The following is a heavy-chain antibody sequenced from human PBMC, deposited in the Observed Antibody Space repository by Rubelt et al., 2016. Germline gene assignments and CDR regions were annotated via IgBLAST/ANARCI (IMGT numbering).Heavy chain of an antibody. CDR2: IWYDGSNK. J-gene: IGHJ4*02. V-gene: IGHV3-33*01. CDR3: ASATEYYFDY. D-gene: IGHD1-26*01. Sequence: GKGLEWVAVIWYDGSNKYYADSVKGRFTISRDNSKNSLYLQMNSLRAEDTAVYYCASATEYYFDYWGQGTLVTVSS.